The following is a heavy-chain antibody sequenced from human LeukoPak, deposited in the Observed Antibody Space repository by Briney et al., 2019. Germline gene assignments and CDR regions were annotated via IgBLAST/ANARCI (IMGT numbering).Heavy chain of an antibody. J-gene: IGHJ4*02. CDR3: VKVFYYDRRGFYHFDY. CDR1: GFTFSSYA. Sequence: GGSLRLSCAASGFTFSSYAMSWVRQAPGKGLEWVSAISGSGGSTYYADSVKGRFTISRDNSKNTLYLEMARLRAEDTAIYYCVKVFYYDRRGFYHFDYWGQGTLVTVSS. V-gene: IGHV3-23*01. CDR2: ISGSGGST. D-gene: IGHD3-22*01.